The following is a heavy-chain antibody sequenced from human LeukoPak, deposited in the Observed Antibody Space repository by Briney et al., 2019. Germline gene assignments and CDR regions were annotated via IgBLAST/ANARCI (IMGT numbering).Heavy chain of an antibody. Sequence: PSETLSLTCAVYGGSFSGYYWSWIRQPTGKGLEWIGEINHSGSTNYNPSLKSRVTISVDTSKNQFSLKLSSVTAADTAVYYCARGRDSDYWGQGTLVTVSS. CDR1: GGSFSGYY. D-gene: IGHD5-24*01. CDR3: ARGRDSDY. J-gene: IGHJ4*02. CDR2: INHSGST. V-gene: IGHV4-34*01.